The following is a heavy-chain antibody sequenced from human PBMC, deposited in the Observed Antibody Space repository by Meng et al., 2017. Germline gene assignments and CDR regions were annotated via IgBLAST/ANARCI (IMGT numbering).Heavy chain of an antibody. D-gene: IGHD1-26*01. Sequence: GESLKISCAASGFTFSSYEMNWVRQAPGQGLEWVSYISSSGSTIYYADSVKGRFTISRDNAKNSLYLQMNSLRAEDTAVYYCASGMVGTDLYYFDYWGQGTLVTVSS. CDR2: ISSSGSTI. CDR1: GFTFSSYE. V-gene: IGHV3-48*03. J-gene: IGHJ4*02. CDR3: ASGMVGTDLYYFDY.